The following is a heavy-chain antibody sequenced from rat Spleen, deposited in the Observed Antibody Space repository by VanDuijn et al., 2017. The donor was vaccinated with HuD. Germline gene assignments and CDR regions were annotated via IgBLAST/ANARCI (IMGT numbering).Heavy chain of an antibody. J-gene: IGHJ3*01. CDR1: GFTFSDYN. Sequence: EVRLVESGGGLVQPGRSLKLSCAASGFTFSDYNMAWVRQAPKKGLEWAATITHDGSGSYYRDSVKGRFTISRDNAKSTLYLQMDSLRSEDTATYYCARPSYGYPFAYWGQGTLVTVSS. CDR3: ARPSYGYPFAY. V-gene: IGHV5-7*01. CDR2: ITHDGSGS. D-gene: IGHD1-7*01.